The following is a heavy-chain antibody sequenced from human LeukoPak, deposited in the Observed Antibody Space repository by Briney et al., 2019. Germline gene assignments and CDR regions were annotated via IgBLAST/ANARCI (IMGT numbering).Heavy chain of an antibody. CDR3: ARDRAFGVLVSFDY. CDR1: GFTFSSYS. D-gene: IGHD3-3*01. J-gene: IGHJ4*02. V-gene: IGHV3-21*01. CDR2: ISSSSNYI. Sequence: GGSLRLSCAASGFTFSSYSMNWVRQAPGKGLEWVSSISSSSNYIYYADSVKGRFTISRDNAKNSLYLQMNSLRAEDTAVYYCARDRAFGVLVSFDYWGQGTLVTVSS.